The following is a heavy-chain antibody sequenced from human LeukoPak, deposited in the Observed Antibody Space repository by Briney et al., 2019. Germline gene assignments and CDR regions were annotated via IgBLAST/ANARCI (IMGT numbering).Heavy chain of an antibody. J-gene: IGHJ4*02. CDR3: ARGTRYNTIFGVVTPFDY. D-gene: IGHD3-3*01. Sequence: SETLSLTCAVYGGSFSGYYWSWIRQPPGKGLEWIGEINNSGSTNYNPSLKSRVTISVDTSKNQFSLKLSSVTAADTAVYYYARGTRYNTIFGVVTPFDYWGQGTLVTVSS. V-gene: IGHV4-34*01. CDR2: INNSGST. CDR1: GGSFSGYY.